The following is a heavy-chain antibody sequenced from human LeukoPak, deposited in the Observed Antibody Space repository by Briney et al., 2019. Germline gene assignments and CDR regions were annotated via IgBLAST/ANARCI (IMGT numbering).Heavy chain of an antibody. CDR3: GRGRGYSYGYADY. J-gene: IGHJ4*02. CDR1: LYTFTTYV. V-gene: IGHV1-8*01. CDR2: MNPNSGNT. Sequence: ASVSVSCTTSLYTFTTYVINCVRQATGHGLEWRGWMNPNSGNTGYSEKFQGRVTMTRNISIRTAYMELSTLRSDDTAVYYCGRGRGYSYGYADYWGQGTLVTVSS. D-gene: IGHD5-18*01.